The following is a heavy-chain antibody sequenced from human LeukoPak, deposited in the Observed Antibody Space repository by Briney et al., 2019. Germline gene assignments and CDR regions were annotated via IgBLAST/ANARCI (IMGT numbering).Heavy chain of an antibody. CDR1: GYNFSTNW. Sequence: GESLKISCPGSGYNFSTNWIGWVRQMSGKGLEWMGIIYPGDSDTRYSPSFQGQVTISADKSISTAYLQWSSLKASDNAMYYCVRVLWTWALNYYYGMDVWGQGTTVTVSS. CDR2: IYPGDSDT. D-gene: IGHD2-8*02. CDR3: VRVLWTWALNYYYGMDV. J-gene: IGHJ6*02. V-gene: IGHV5-51*01.